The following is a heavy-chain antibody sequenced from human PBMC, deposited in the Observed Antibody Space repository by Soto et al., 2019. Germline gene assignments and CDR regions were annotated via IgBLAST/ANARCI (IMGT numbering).Heavy chain of an antibody. CDR2: IYYSGRT. CDR3: ARNDVDTAMVVRENWFDP. Sequence: QVQLQESGPGLVKPSETLSLTCTVSGGSISRYYWSWIRQPPGKGLDWIGYIYYSGRTNYNPTLKSRVTISVDTSKTKFSLKLSSVTAADTAVYYCARNDVDTAMVVRENWFDPWGQGTLVTVSS. V-gene: IGHV4-59*01. J-gene: IGHJ5*02. D-gene: IGHD5-18*01. CDR1: GGSISRYY.